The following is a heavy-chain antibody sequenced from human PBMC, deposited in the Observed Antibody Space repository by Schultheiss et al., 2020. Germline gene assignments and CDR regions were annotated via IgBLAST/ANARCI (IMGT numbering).Heavy chain of an antibody. CDR1: GYTFTSYG. CDR2: ISAYNGNT. Sequence: ASVKVSCKASGYTFTSYGISWVRQAPGQGLEWMGWISAYNGNTNYAQKFQGRVTITADESTSTAYMELSSLRSEDTAVYYCARTTLSGWYLSYWGQGTLVTGSS. J-gene: IGHJ4*02. D-gene: IGHD6-19*01. V-gene: IGHV1-18*01. CDR3: ARTTLSGWYLSY.